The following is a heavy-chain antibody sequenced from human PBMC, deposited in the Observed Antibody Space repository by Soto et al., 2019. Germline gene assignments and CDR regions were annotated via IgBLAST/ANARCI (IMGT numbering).Heavy chain of an antibody. CDR1: GGTFSSHT. Sequence: QVQLVQSGAEVKEPGSSLKVSCKASGGTFSSHTISWVRLAPGQGLEWMGRTIPILGITNYAQNFQGRLTLTADTSTRTASMELSSLTSEDTAVYYCAISTYDNKFYYYGMDVWGQGTTVTVSS. D-gene: IGHD3-22*01. CDR2: TIPILGIT. J-gene: IGHJ6*02. CDR3: AISTYDNKFYYYGMDV. V-gene: IGHV1-69*02.